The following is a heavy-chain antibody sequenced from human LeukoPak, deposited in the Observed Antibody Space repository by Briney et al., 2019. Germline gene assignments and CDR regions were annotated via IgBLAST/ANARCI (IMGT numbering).Heavy chain of an antibody. CDR3: ASETAFADTAMVNLNFLDY. CDR1: GGTLSSYA. CDR2: IIPIFGTA. V-gene: IGHV1-69*13. J-gene: IGHJ4*02. Sequence: SVKVSCKASGGTLSSYAISWVRQAPGQGLEWMGGIIPIFGTANYAQKFQGRVTITADESTSTAYMELSSLRSEDTAVYYCASETAFADTAMVNLNFLDYWGQGTLVTVSS. D-gene: IGHD5-18*01.